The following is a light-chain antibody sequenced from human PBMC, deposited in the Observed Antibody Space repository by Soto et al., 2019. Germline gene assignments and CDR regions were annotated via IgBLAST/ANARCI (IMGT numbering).Light chain of an antibody. Sequence: EIVLTQSLGTLSLSPGEGATLSCRASQSISSSYLAWYQHKPGQAPRLLIYGASTRPTGIPDRFSGSGSGTDFTLTISRLEPEDFAVYFCQQYGSSPRTFGQGTKVEIK. V-gene: IGKV3-20*01. CDR3: QQYGSSPRT. CDR2: GAS. CDR1: QSISSSY. J-gene: IGKJ1*01.